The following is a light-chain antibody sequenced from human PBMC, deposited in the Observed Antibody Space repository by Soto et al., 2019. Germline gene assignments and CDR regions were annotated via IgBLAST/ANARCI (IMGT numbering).Light chain of an antibody. J-gene: IGKJ1*01. Sequence: DVVMTQSPLSLPVTLGQPASISCRSSESLIHSDGSTYLSWFQQRPGQSPRRLIYEVSDRDSGVPDRISGSGSGTDFTLKISRVEAEDVGVYYCMQGTHWPWTFGQGTEVEI. V-gene: IGKV2-30*02. CDR3: MQGTHWPWT. CDR2: EVS. CDR1: ESLIHSDGSTY.